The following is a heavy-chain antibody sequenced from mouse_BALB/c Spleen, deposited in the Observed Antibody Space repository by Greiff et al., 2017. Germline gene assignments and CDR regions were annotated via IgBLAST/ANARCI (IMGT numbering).Heavy chain of an antibody. CDR1: GYSITSDYA. D-gene: IGHD2-1*01. J-gene: IGHJ4*01. V-gene: IGHV3-2*02. CDR3: ARRGNYVEYYAMDY. Sequence: DVQLQESGPGLVKPSQSLSLTCTVTGYSITSDYAWNWIRQFPGNKLEWMGYISYSGSTSYNPSLKSRISITRDTSKNQFFLQLNSVTTEDTATYYCARRGNYVEYYAMDYWGQGTSVTVSS. CDR2: ISYSGST.